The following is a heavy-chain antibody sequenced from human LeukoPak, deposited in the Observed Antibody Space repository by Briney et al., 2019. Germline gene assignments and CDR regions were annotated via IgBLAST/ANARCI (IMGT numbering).Heavy chain of an antibody. D-gene: IGHD3-22*01. J-gene: IGHJ4*02. CDR1: GFTFSSYW. Sequence: PGGSLRLSCAASGFTFSSYWMNWARQAPGKGLEWVASINHNGNVNYYVDSVKGRFTISRDNAKNSLYLQMNSLRAEDTAVYYCAKDSSYMIVVVIFDYWGQGTLVTVSS. V-gene: IGHV3-7*03. CDR2: INHNGNVN. CDR3: AKDSSYMIVVVIFDY.